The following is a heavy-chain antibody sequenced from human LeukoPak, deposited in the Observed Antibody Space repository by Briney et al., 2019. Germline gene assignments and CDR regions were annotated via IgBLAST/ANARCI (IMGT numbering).Heavy chain of an antibody. V-gene: IGHV3-64*01. Sequence: GGSLRLSCAASGFSFSYHEMHWVRQAPGEGLEFVSSIGADGDRTFYANSVKGRFTISRDNSKGTMYLQMGALRPEDLAVYYCARELGGTQTRGFDIWGQGTVVTVSS. CDR2: IGADGDRT. CDR1: GFSFSYHE. D-gene: IGHD1-1*01. CDR3: ARELGGTQTRGFDI. J-gene: IGHJ3*02.